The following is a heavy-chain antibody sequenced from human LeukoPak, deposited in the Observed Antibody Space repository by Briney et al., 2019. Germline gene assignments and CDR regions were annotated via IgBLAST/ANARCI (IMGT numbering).Heavy chain of an antibody. CDR2: ISGSGGST. V-gene: IGHV3-23*01. CDR1: GFTFSTYG. D-gene: IGHD6-13*01. CDR3: AKTGGIAAAH. J-gene: IGHJ4*02. Sequence: GGSLRLSCAASGFTFSTYGMTWVRQAPGKGLEWVSAISGSGGSTYYADSVKGRFTISRDNSKNTLYLQMNSLRAEDTALYYCAKTGGIAAAHWGQGTLVTVSS.